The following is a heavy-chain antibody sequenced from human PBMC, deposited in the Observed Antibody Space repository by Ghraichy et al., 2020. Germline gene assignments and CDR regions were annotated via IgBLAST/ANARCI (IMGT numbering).Heavy chain of an antibody. D-gene: IGHD6-19*01. CDR3: ARDLTSGWSFDH. J-gene: IGHJ4*02. CDR2: ILGNGDSP. V-gene: IGHV3-64*01. CDR1: GFTFNNYP. Sequence: GSLSLSCVASGFTFNNYPMHWVRQAPGKGLEFVSSILGNGDSPFYANSVKGRFTISRDNSKNTLYLQMGSLRADDMGTYYCARDLTSGWSFDHWGQGTLVTVSS.